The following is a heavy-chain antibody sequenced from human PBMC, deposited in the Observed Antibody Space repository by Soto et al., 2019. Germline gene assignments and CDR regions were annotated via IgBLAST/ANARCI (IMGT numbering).Heavy chain of an antibody. Sequence: GGSLRLSCAASGFTFSSYAMSWVRQAPGRGLEWVSAISDSGGSTYYADSVKGRFTISRDNSKNTLYLQMNSLRAEDTAVYYCAKYLIAVAGTGYYYYGMDVWGQGTTVTVSS. D-gene: IGHD6-19*01. J-gene: IGHJ6*02. V-gene: IGHV3-23*01. CDR1: GFTFSSYA. CDR3: AKYLIAVAGTGYYYYGMDV. CDR2: ISDSGGST.